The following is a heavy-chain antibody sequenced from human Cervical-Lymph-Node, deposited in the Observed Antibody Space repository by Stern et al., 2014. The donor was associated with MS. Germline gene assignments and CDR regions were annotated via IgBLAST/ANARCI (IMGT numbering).Heavy chain of an antibody. V-gene: IGHV3-21*01. CDR2: ISSSSSYI. CDR3: VRGDVDTAMVFYYYGMDV. CDR1: GFTFSTYS. J-gene: IGHJ6*02. Sequence: VQLVESGGGLVKPGGSLRLSCAVFGFTFSTYSMNWVRQAPGKGLEWVSFISSSSSYIYYADSVKGRFTISRDNAKNSLYLQMNSLRAEDTAVYYCVRGDVDTAMVFYYYGMDVWGQGTTVTVSS. D-gene: IGHD5-18*01.